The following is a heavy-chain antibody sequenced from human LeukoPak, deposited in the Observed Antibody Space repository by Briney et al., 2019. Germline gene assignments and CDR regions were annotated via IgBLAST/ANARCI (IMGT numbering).Heavy chain of an antibody. CDR3: ARSVAVVRRGQTDY. J-gene: IGHJ4*02. CDR2: ISYDGSNK. CDR1: GFTFSSYW. V-gene: IGHV3-30-3*01. Sequence: GGSLRLSCAASGFTFSSYWMSWVGQAPGKGLGWVAVISYDGSNKYYADSVKGRFTISRDNSKNTLYLQMNSLRAEDTAVYYCARSVAVVRRGQTDYWGQGTLVTVSS. D-gene: IGHD6-19*01.